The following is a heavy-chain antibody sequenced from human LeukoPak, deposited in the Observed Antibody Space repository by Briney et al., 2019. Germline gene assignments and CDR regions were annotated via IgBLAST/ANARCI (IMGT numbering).Heavy chain of an antibody. CDR1: GGSISSSSYY. Sequence: SETLSLTCTVSGGSISSSSYYWGWIRQPPGKELEWIGSIYYSGSTNYNPSLKSRVTISVDTSKNQFSLKLSSVTAADTAVYYCARDSDDWVTGHGDYYGMDVWGQGTTVTVSS. CDR3: ARDSDDWVTGHGDYYGMDV. V-gene: IGHV4-39*07. D-gene: IGHD3-9*01. J-gene: IGHJ6*02. CDR2: IYYSGST.